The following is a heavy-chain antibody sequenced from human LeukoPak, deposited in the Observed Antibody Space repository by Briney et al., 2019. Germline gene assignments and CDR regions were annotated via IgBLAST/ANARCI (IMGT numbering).Heavy chain of an antibody. V-gene: IGHV4-34*01. Sequence: SETLSLTCTVYGGSFSGYYWNWVRQPPGKGLEWIGEINHSGSTNYNPSLKSRVTISVDTSKNQFSLKLSSVTAADTAVYYCARDNSGSYHYIDYWGQGTLVTVSS. CDR2: INHSGST. D-gene: IGHD1-26*01. CDR3: ARDNSGSYHYIDY. J-gene: IGHJ4*02. CDR1: GGSFSGYY.